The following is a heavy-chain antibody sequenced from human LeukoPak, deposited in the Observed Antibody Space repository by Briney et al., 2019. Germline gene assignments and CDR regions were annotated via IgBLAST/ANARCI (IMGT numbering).Heavy chain of an antibody. J-gene: IGHJ4*02. CDR1: GGSISSGGYS. CDR3: ARDQAVAGKDY. V-gene: IGHV4-30-2*01. CDR2: IYHSGST. D-gene: IGHD6-19*01. Sequence: SETLSLTCAVSGGSISSGGYSWSWIRQPPGKGLEWIGYIYHSGSTYYNPSLKSRVTISVDRSKNQFSLKLSSVTAADTAVYYCARDQAVAGKDYWGQGTLVTVSS.